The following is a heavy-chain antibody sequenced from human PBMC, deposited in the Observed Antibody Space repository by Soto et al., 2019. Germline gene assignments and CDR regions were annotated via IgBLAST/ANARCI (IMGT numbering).Heavy chain of an antibody. J-gene: IGHJ4*02. V-gene: IGHV1-2*02. CDR1: GYIFTGYF. CDR2: INPNTSAT. CDR3: ASSGYSSSGSFDY. Sequence: GASVKVSCKASGYIFTGYFIQWLRQAPGQGLEWIGWINPNTSATNYAQKFQGRVTMTRDTSISTAYMELSRLRSDDTAVYYCASSGYSSSGSFDYWGQGTLVTVSS. D-gene: IGHD6-6*01.